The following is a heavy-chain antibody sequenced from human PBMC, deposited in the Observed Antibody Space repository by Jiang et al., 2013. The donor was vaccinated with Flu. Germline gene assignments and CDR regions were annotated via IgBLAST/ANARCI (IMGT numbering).Heavy chain of an antibody. D-gene: IGHD3-22*01. Sequence: GSGLVKPSETLSLTCTVSGGSISSTDYYWGWIRQPPGKGLEWIGSMSYIGSMSYSGTSHHNPSLKGRLTMSLDMSKNQFSLRLSSVTAADTAVYYCATADSGNYYRFDYWGQGTLVTVSS. CDR3: ATADSGNYYRFDY. V-gene: IGHV4-39*07. J-gene: IGHJ4*02. CDR1: GGSISSTDYY. CDR2: MSYIGSMSYSGTS.